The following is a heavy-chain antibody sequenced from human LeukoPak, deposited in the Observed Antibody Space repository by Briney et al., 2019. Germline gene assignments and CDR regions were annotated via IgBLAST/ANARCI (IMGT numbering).Heavy chain of an antibody. V-gene: IGHV4-59*08. J-gene: IGHJ5*02. CDR1: GGSFSGYY. Sequence: SETLSLTCAVYGGSFSGYYWSWIRQPPGKGLEWIGYIYYSGSTNYNPSLKSRVTISVDTSKNQFSLKLSSVTAADTAVYYCARQGRGYCSSTSCYNWFDPWGQGTLVTVSS. D-gene: IGHD2-2*01. CDR2: IYYSGST. CDR3: ARQGRGYCSSTSCYNWFDP.